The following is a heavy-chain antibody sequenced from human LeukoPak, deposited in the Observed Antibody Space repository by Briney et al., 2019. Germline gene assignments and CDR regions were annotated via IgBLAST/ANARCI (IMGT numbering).Heavy chain of an antibody. CDR2: ISGSGGST. D-gene: IGHD3-10*01. V-gene: IGHV3-23*01. CDR1: GFTFSSYA. J-gene: IGHJ4*02. CDR3: AKDLSRPPITMVRGEGLLSY. Sequence: GGSLRLSCAASGFTFSSYAMSWVRQAPGKGLEWVSAISGSGGSTYYADSVKGRFTISRDNSKNTLYLQMNSLRAEDTAVYYCAKDLSRPPITMVRGEGLLSYWGQGTLVTVSS.